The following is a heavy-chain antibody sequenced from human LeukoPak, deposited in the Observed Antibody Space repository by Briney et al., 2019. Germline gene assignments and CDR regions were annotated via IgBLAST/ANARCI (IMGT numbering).Heavy chain of an antibody. V-gene: IGHV3-23*01. Sequence: PGASLRLSCAASGFTFSSYAMSWVRQAPGKGLEWVSTISGSGGSTYYADSVKGRFTISRDNSKNTLYLQMNSLRAEDTAVYYCAKFGGYCSSTSCYVRNYYYYGMDVWGQGTTVTVSS. CDR3: AKFGGYCSSTSCYVRNYYYYGMDV. CDR2: ISGSGGST. CDR1: GFTFSSYA. D-gene: IGHD2-2*01. J-gene: IGHJ6*02.